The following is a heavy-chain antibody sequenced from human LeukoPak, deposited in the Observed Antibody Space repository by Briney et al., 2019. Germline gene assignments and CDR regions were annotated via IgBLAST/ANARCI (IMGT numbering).Heavy chain of an antibody. CDR1: GGSISSYY. D-gene: IGHD1-7*01. J-gene: IGHJ3*02. V-gene: IGHV4-4*07. Sequence: SETLSLICTVSGGSISSYYWSWIRQPAGKGLEWIGRIYTSGSTNYNPSLKSRVTMSVDTSKNQFSLKLSSVTAADTAVYYCARLWTGTTSNDAFDIWGQGTMVTVSS. CDR2: IYTSGST. CDR3: ARLWTGTTSNDAFDI.